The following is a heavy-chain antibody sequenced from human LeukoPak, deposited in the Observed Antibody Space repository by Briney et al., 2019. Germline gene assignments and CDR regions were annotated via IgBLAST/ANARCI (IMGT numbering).Heavy chain of an antibody. V-gene: IGHV4-39*01. J-gene: IGHJ4*02. Sequence: SETLSLTCTVSGGSISSSSYYWGWIRQPPGKGLEWIGSIYYSGSTYYNPSLKSRVTISVDTSKNQFSLKLSSVTAADTAVYYCARGINYGGNCIGVDYWGQGTLVTVSS. CDR2: IYYSGST. CDR3: ARGINYGGNCIGVDY. D-gene: IGHD4-23*01. CDR1: GGSISSSSYY.